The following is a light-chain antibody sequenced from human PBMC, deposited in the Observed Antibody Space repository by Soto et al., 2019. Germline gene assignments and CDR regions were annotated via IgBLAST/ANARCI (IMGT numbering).Light chain of an antibody. Sequence: QSVLTQPPSVSGSPGQSVTISCTGTSSDVGSYNRVSWYQQPPGTAPKLMIYEVSNRPSGVPDRFSGSKSGNTASLTISGLQAEDEADYYCCSHAGGDTYVFGTGTKVTVL. V-gene: IGLV2-18*02. CDR1: SSDVGSYNR. J-gene: IGLJ1*01. CDR3: CSHAGGDTYV. CDR2: EVS.